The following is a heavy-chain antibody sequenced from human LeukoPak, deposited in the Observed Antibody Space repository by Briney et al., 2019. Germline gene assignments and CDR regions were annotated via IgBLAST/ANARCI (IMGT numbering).Heavy chain of an antibody. V-gene: IGHV1-2*02. D-gene: IGHD3-3*01. CDR2: INPNSGGT. J-gene: IGHJ6*02. Sequence: GASVKVSCKASGYTFTGYYMHWVRQAPGQGLEWMGWINPNSGGTNYAQKFQGRVTMTRDTSISTAYMELSRLRSDDTVVYYCARGPNYDFWSGYNYGMDVWGQGTTVTVSS. CDR3: ARGPNYDFWSGYNYGMDV. CDR1: GYTFTGYY.